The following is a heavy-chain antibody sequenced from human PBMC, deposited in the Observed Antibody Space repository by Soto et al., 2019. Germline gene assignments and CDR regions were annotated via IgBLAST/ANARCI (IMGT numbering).Heavy chain of an antibody. CDR3: ARGDNWHDVGGDYYYYYMDV. CDR1: GGSISSYY. J-gene: IGHJ6*03. V-gene: IGHV4-59*01. CDR2: IYYSGST. D-gene: IGHD1-1*01. Sequence: QVQLQESGPGLVKPSETLSLTCTVSGGSISSYYWSWIRQPPGKGLEWFGYIYYSGSTNYNPSLNSRVAISVDTSKNQFSLKLSSVTAADTAVYYCARGDNWHDVGGDYYYYYMDVWGKGTTVTVSS.